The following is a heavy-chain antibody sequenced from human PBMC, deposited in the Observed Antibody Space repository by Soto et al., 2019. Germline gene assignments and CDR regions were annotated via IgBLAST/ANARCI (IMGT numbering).Heavy chain of an antibody. Sequence: EVQLLESGGGLVQPGGSLRLSCAASGFTFISSAMSWVRQVPGKGLEWVSAIGGSVDSTYYAYSVKGRYAISRDNSKNTLYLQMNSLRAEDTAVYYCAKRPGYYFGYWGQGTLVTVSS. J-gene: IGHJ4*02. CDR2: IGGSVDST. D-gene: IGHD6-6*01. V-gene: IGHV3-23*01. CDR3: AKRPGYYFGY. CDR1: GFTFISSA.